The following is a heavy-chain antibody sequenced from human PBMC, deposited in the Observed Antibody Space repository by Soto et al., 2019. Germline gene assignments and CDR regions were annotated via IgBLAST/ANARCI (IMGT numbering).Heavy chain of an antibody. Sequence: GGSLRLSCAASGFTFSSYAMHWVRQAPGKGLEWVAVISYDGSNKYYADSVKGRFTISRDNSKNTLYLQMNSLRAEDTAVYYCARVIAGTRHGMDVWGQGTTVTVSS. D-gene: IGHD1-20*01. CDR2: ISYDGSNK. V-gene: IGHV3-30-3*01. CDR3: ARVIAGTRHGMDV. CDR1: GFTFSSYA. J-gene: IGHJ6*02.